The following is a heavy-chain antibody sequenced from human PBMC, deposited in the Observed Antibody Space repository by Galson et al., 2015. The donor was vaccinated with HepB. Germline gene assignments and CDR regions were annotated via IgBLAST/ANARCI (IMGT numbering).Heavy chain of an antibody. V-gene: IGHV3-23*01. J-gene: IGHJ4*02. Sequence: SLRLSCAASGFTFSSYAMSWVRQAPGKGLEWVSAISGSGGSTYYADSVKGRFTISRDNSKNTLYLQMNSLRAEDTAVYYCAKDIAVAAPGIGRGPLDYWGQGTLVTVSS. CDR1: GFTFSSYA. CDR2: ISGSGGST. D-gene: IGHD6-19*01. CDR3: AKDIAVAAPGIGRGPLDY.